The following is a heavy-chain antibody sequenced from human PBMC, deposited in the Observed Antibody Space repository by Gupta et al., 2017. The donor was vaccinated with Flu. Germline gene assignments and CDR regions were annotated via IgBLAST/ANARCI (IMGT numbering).Heavy chain of an antibody. Sequence: VQLLESGGGLVQPGGSLRPSCAASGFPANNYAMTWVRQAPGKGLEWVSSIGTGADNTYYADSVKGRFIISRDDSKNTVHLQMNSLRAEDTAVYYCAKDLFGRVQMEYFGHWGQGSLVTVSS. V-gene: IGHV3-23*01. CDR3: AKDLFGRVQMEYFGH. CDR1: GFPANNYA. D-gene: IGHD1-1*01. CDR2: IGTGADNT. J-gene: IGHJ4*02.